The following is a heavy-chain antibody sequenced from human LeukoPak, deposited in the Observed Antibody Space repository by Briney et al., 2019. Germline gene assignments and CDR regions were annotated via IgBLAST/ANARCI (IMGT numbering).Heavy chain of an antibody. J-gene: IGHJ4*02. CDR3: ARALYYYDSSGYYFKGFDY. D-gene: IGHD3-22*01. V-gene: IGHV3-30*03. CDR2: ISYDGSNK. CDR1: GFTFSSYG. Sequence: PGRSLRLSCAASGFTFSSYGMHWVRQAPGKGLEWVAVISYDGSNKYYADSVKGRFTISRDNSKNTLYLQMNSLRAEDTAVYYCARALYYYDSSGYYFKGFDYWGQGTLVTVSS.